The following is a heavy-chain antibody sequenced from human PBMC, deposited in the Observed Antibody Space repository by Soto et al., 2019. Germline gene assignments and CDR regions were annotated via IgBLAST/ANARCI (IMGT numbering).Heavy chain of an antibody. D-gene: IGHD2-8*01. V-gene: IGHV4-31*03. CDR1: GDSLRRGFHH. CDR3: ARGTVYYCPNDKCGFFFDH. J-gene: IGHJ4*02. Sequence: QVQLQESGSGLLKPSQTLSLDCSVSGDSLRRGFHHWSWIRQTPGKGLQLIGYIDTNGDTHYDPSDRNRLTMSIVTTESRFSLKVTSVTAADTAVYYCARGTVYYCPNDKCGFFFDHWGQGALVTVTS. CDR2: IDTNGDT.